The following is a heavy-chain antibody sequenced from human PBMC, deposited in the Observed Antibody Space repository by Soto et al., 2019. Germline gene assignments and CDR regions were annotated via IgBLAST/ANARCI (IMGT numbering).Heavy chain of an antibody. D-gene: IGHD6-13*01. CDR1: GYSFTSYW. J-gene: IGHJ6*01. CDR2: IYPGDSDT. V-gene: IGHV5-51*01. Sequence: DSLKISCKGSGYSFTSYWIGWVRQMPGKGLEWMGIIYPGDSDTRYSPSFQGQVTISADQSISTAYLPWSSLKASDTAMYYCARIIPAAANPGVYYFGMDVWGHGSTVTVCS. CDR3: ARIIPAAANPGVYYFGMDV.